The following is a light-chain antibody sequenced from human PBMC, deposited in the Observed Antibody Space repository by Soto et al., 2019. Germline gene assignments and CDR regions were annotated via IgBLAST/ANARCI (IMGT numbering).Light chain of an antibody. CDR1: QSVSSSY. CDR2: GAS. Sequence: EILLTQSPGTLSLSPWERATLSCRASQSVSSSYLAWYQQKPGQAPRLLIYGASSRATGIPDRFSGSGSGTDFTLTISRLEPEDFAVYYYQQYGSSPWTFGQGTKVDIK. V-gene: IGKV3-20*01. J-gene: IGKJ1*01. CDR3: QQYGSSPWT.